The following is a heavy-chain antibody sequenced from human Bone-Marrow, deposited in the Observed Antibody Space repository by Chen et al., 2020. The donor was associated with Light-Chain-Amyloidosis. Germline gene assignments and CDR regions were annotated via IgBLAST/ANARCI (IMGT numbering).Heavy chain of an antibody. D-gene: IGHD6-6*01. CDR1: GFTFSSYW. CDR2: INSDGSST. J-gene: IGHJ4*02. CDR3: ASQRSIAARPIDY. V-gene: IGHV3-74*01. Sequence: EVQLVESGGGLVEPGGSLRLSCAASGFTFSSYWMHWVRQAPGKGLVWVSRINSDGSSTSYADSVKCRFTIARDNAKNTLYLQMNSLRAEDTAVYYCASQRSIAARPIDYWGQGTLVTVSS.